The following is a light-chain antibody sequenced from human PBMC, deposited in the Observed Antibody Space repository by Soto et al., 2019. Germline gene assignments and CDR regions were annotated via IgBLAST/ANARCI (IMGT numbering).Light chain of an antibody. J-gene: IGKJ1*01. V-gene: IGKV1-39*01. Sequence: DIQMTQSHSSLSASVGDRVTITCRASQVISHYVAWYQQKPGKAPRLLINAASNLQSGVPSRFRGSGSETDFTLTITSLQPEDFATYYCQQSYTTPRTFGQGTKVDI. CDR3: QQSYTTPRT. CDR1: QVISHY. CDR2: AAS.